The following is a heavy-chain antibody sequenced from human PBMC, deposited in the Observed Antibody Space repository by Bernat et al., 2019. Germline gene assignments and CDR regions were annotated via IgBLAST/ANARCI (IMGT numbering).Heavy chain of an antibody. D-gene: IGHD4-17*01. CDR1: GFTFSSYA. J-gene: IGHJ5*02. CDR3: AKTGGMTTVTTNWFDP. Sequence: EVQLLESGGGLVQPGGSLRLSCAASGFTFSSYAMSWVRQAPGKGLEWVSGITGSGGGTNYADSVKGRFTISRDNSKNTLYLQMNSLRAEDTAVYYCAKTGGMTTVTTNWFDPWGQGTLVTVSS. V-gene: IGHV3-23*01. CDR2: ITGSGGGT.